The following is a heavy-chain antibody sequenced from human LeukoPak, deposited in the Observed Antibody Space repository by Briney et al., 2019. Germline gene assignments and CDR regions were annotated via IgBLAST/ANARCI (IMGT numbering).Heavy chain of an antibody. CDR1: GFTFSSNA. Sequence: PGGSLRLSCAASGFTFSSNAMYWVRQAPGRGLEWVATISDSGGTTYYADSVKGRLTISRDNSKNTLYLQMNSLSPEDTAVYYSARRPGGLYYFDYWGQGVLVTVSS. CDR2: ISDSGGTT. V-gene: IGHV3-23*01. CDR3: ARRPGGLYYFDY. D-gene: IGHD3-16*01. J-gene: IGHJ4*02.